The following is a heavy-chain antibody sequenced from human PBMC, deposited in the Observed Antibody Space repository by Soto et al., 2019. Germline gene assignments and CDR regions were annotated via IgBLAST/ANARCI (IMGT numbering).Heavy chain of an antibody. J-gene: IGHJ4*02. Sequence: GGSLRLSCAASGFTFDDYAMHWVRQAPGKGLEWVSGTSWNSGSIGYADSVKGRFTISRDNAKNSLYLQMNSLRAEDTALYYCAKAGPWIGELYYFDYWGQGTLVTVSS. V-gene: IGHV3-9*01. CDR1: GFTFDDYA. CDR3: AKAGPWIGELYYFDY. D-gene: IGHD3-10*01. CDR2: TSWNSGSI.